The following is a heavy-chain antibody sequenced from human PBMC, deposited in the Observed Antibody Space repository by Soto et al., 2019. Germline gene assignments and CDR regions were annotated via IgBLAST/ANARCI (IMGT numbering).Heavy chain of an antibody. V-gene: IGHV3-33*01. CDR3: ARWGRDMEV. CDR1: GFNFSSYG. Sequence: QVQLVESGGGVVQPGRSLRLSCAATGFNFSSYGMHWVRQAPGKGLEWVAVIWYHGRSQFYADSVQGRFTISRDNPKKTLYLHMNSLRAEDTAVSYCARWGRDMEVWGQGTTVTVSS. J-gene: IGHJ6*02. D-gene: IGHD3-16*01. CDR2: IWYHGRSQ.